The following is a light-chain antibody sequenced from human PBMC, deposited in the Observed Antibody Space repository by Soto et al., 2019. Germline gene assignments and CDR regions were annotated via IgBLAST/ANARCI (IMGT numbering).Light chain of an antibody. CDR3: CSYADNNDYV. Sequence: QLVLTQPPSASGSLGQSVTISCTGTSSDVGAYNYVSWYQQHPGKAPKLMIYEVTRRPSGVPDRFSGSKSGNTASLNVSGLQAEDEADYYCCSYADNNDYVFGTGTKVTVL. CDR1: SSDVGAYNY. J-gene: IGLJ1*01. V-gene: IGLV2-8*01. CDR2: EVT.